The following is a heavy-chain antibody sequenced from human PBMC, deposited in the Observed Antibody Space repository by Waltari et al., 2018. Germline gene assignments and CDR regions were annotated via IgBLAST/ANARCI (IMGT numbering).Heavy chain of an antibody. J-gene: IGHJ4*02. Sequence: QVQLVQSGAEVKKPGASVKVSCKASGYTFTSSDINWVRQATGQGLEWMGWMNPNSVNTGYAQKLQGRVTITRNTAISTAYMELSSLRSEDTAVYYCARGPGSRGTRSFDYWGQGTLVTVSS. V-gene: IGHV1-8*01. CDR1: GYTFTSSD. CDR2: MNPNSVNT. CDR3: ARGPGSRGTRSFDY. D-gene: IGHD3-10*01.